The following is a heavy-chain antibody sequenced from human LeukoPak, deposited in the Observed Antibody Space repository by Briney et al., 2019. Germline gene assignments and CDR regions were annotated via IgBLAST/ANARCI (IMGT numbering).Heavy chain of an antibody. V-gene: IGHV3-7*03. CDR1: GFTFSAYH. CDR2: IKQDESEK. J-gene: IGHJ4*02. CDR3: ARLVGDVTTWDC. Sequence: GVLRLSCAASGFTFSAYHINWVRQAPGKGLEWVASIKQDESEKYYVDSVKGRFTTSRDNAKSSLYLQMNALRGEDTAVYYCARLVGDVTTWDCWGQGTLVTVSS. D-gene: IGHD1-26*01.